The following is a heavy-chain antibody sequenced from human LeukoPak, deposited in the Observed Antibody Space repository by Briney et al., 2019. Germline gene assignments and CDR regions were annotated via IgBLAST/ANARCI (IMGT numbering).Heavy chain of an antibody. Sequence: SETLSLTCTVSGGSISSGSYYWSWIRQPAGKGLEWIGRIYTSGSTNYNPSLKSRVTISVDTSKNQFSLKLSSVTAADTAVYYCARAAAGTSWLIQDYYYYYMDVWGKGTTVTISS. J-gene: IGHJ6*03. V-gene: IGHV4-61*02. CDR1: GGSISSGSYY. CDR2: IYTSGST. CDR3: ARAAAGTSWLIQDYYYYYMDV. D-gene: IGHD6-13*01.